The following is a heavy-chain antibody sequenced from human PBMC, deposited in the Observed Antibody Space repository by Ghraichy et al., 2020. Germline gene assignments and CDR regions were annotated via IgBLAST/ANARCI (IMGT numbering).Heavy chain of an antibody. J-gene: IGHJ4*02. D-gene: IGHD2/OR15-2a*01. Sequence: GGSLRLSCAASGFTFSYYWMVWVRQHPGKGLVWVSRINSDESRTTYADSVKGRFTISRDNAKNTLYLQMNSLRAGDTAVYYCARERDYCHNTLCHKPLDYWGQGTLVTVSS. CDR1: GFTFSYYW. V-gene: IGHV3-74*01. CDR3: ARERDYCHNTLCHKPLDY. CDR2: INSDESRT.